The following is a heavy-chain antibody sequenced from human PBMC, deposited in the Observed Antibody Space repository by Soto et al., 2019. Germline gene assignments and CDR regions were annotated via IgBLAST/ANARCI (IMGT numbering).Heavy chain of an antibody. CDR3: AKENGVIYYFDY. CDR2: ISYDGSNK. J-gene: IGHJ4*02. V-gene: IGHV3-30*18. Sequence: GSLRLSCVASGFTFSSYGMHWVRQAPGKGLEWVAVISYDGSNKYYADSVKGRFTISRDNSKNTLYLQMNSLRAEDTAVYYCAKENGVIYYFDYWGQGTLVTVSS. D-gene: IGHD3-3*01. CDR1: GFTFSSYG.